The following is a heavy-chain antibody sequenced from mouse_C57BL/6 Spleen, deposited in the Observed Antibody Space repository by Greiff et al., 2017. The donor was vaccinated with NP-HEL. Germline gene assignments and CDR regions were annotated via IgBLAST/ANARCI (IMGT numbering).Heavy chain of an antibody. D-gene: IGHD1-1*01. Sequence: VQLQQSGAELVRPGSSVKLSCKASGYTFTSYWMHWVKQRPIQGLEWIGNIDPSDSETHYNQKFKDKATLTVDNSSSTAYMQLSSLPSEDSAVYYCANLITTVVATVDYWGQGTTPTVSS. CDR3: ANLITTVVATVDY. CDR2: IDPSDSET. J-gene: IGHJ2*01. CDR1: GYTFTSYW. V-gene: IGHV1-52*01.